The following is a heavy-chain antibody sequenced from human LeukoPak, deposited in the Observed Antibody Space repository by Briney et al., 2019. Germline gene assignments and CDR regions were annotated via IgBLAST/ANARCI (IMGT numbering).Heavy chain of an antibody. CDR1: GYTFTSYD. J-gene: IGHJ3*02. CDR2: MNPNSGNT. D-gene: IGHD5-12*01. V-gene: IGHV1-8*01. Sequence: ASVKVSCKASGYTFTSYDINWVRQATGQGLEGMGWMNPNSGNTGYAQKFQGRVTMIRNTSISTAYMELSSLRSEDTAVYYCARGIRVAPGAFDIWGQGTMVTVSS. CDR3: ARGIRVAPGAFDI.